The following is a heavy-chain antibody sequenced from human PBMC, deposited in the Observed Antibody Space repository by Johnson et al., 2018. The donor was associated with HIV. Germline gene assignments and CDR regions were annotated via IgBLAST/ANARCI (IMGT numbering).Heavy chain of an antibody. J-gene: IGHJ3*01. CDR1: AFTFSSYA. CDR2: ISYDGSNK. D-gene: IGHD6-19*01. Sequence: QVQLVESGGGVVQPGRSLRLSCAASAFTFSSYAMHWVRQAPGKGLEWVAVISYDGSNKYYADSVKGRFTISRDNSKNTLYLQMNSLRAEDTAVYYCARKQWLEVPSDALDVWGQGTMVTVSS. V-gene: IGHV3-30*04. CDR3: ARKQWLEVPSDALDV.